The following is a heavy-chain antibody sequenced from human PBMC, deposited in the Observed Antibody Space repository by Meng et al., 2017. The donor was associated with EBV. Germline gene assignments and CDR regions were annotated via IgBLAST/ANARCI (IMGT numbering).Heavy chain of an antibody. CDR3: ARGDYTNYPRWFDP. CDR1: GGSLNNESYY. D-gene: IGHD4-11*01. V-gene: IGHV4-61*01. Sequence: QVQLQESGPGLVKPSGXLSLTCTVSGGSLNNESYYWGWIRQPPGKGLEYIGYIYYTGSTNYNSSLKSRVTISLDKSKNQFSLKLTSLTAADTAIYYCARGDYTNYPRWFDPWGQGTLVTVSS. J-gene: IGHJ5*02. CDR2: IYYTGST.